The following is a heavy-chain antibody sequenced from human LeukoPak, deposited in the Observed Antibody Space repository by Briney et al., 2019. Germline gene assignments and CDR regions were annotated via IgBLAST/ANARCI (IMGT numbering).Heavy chain of an antibody. V-gene: IGHV3-30*02. Sequence: PGGSLRLSCAASGFTFSSYGMHWVRQAPGKGLEGVAFIRYDGSNKYYAVSVKGRFTISRDNSKNTLYLQMNSLRAEDTAVYYCAKSSSIAVAADAFDIWGQGTMVTVSS. CDR3: AKSSSIAVAADAFDI. CDR1: GFTFSSYG. CDR2: IRYDGSNK. J-gene: IGHJ3*02. D-gene: IGHD6-19*01.